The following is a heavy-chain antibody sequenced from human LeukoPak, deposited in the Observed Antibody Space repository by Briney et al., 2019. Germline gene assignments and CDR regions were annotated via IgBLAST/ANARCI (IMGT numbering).Heavy chain of an antibody. Sequence: PSETLSLTCAVYGGSFSGYYWSLIRQPPGKGLEWIGEINHSGSTNYNPSLKSRVTISVDTSKNQFSLKLSSVTAADTAVYYCARRVVGAIHIKQYNWFDPWGQGTLVTVSS. CDR1: GGSFSGYY. D-gene: IGHD1-26*01. CDR2: INHSGST. CDR3: ARRVVGAIHIKQYNWFDP. V-gene: IGHV4-34*01. J-gene: IGHJ5*02.